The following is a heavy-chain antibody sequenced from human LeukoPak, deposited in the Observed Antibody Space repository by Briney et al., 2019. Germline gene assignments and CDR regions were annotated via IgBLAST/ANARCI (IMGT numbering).Heavy chain of an antibody. Sequence: PGGSLRLSCAASGFTFSSYSMNWVRQAPGKGLEWVSSISSSSSYIYYADSVKGRFTISRDNAKNSLYLQMNSLRAEDTAVYYCARGSVGAAGLDHFDYWGQGTLVTVSS. V-gene: IGHV3-21*01. D-gene: IGHD1-26*01. CDR2: ISSSSSYI. CDR3: ARGSVGAAGLDHFDY. CDR1: GFTFSSYS. J-gene: IGHJ4*02.